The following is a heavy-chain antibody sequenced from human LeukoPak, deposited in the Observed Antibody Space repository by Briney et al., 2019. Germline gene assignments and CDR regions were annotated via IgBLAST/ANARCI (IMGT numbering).Heavy chain of an antibody. CDR3: ARDRFRLLWFGELPDY. J-gene: IGHJ4*02. Sequence: TGRSLRLSCAASGFTFSSYGMHWVRQAPGKGLEWVAVISYDGSNKYYADSVKGRFTISRDNSKNTLYLQMNSLRAEDTAVYYCARDRFRLLWFGELPDYWGQGTLVTVSS. CDR1: GFTFSSYG. CDR2: ISYDGSNK. D-gene: IGHD3-10*01. V-gene: IGHV3-30*19.